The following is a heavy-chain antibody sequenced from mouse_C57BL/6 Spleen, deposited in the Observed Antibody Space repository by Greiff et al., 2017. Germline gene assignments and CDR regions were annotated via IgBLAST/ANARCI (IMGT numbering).Heavy chain of an antibody. CDR2: IDPSDSYT. V-gene: IGHV1-50*01. Sequence: QVQLQQPGAELVKPGASVKLSCKASGYTFTSYWMQWVKQRPGQGLEWIGEIDPSDSYTNYNQKFKGKATLTVDTSSSTAYMQLSSLTSEDSAVYYCARRSSGFYYSMDYWGQGTSVTVSS. J-gene: IGHJ4*01. CDR3: ARRSSGFYYSMDY. D-gene: IGHD3-2*02. CDR1: GYTFTSYW.